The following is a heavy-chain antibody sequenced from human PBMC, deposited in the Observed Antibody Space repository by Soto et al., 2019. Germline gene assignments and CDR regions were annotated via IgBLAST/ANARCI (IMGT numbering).Heavy chain of an antibody. D-gene: IGHD1-26*01. CDR1: SGSIIGFY. CDR3: VRVGVGIGNHFDS. J-gene: IGHJ4*02. Sequence: SETLSLACSFSSGSIIGFYWTWIRQPPGKILEWIGYIHYSGRTDYNPSLTSRATMSVDTSKNQFSLNLKSITAADTAVYYCVRVGVGIGNHFDSWGRGTLVTVSS. CDR2: IHYSGRT. V-gene: IGHV4-59*12.